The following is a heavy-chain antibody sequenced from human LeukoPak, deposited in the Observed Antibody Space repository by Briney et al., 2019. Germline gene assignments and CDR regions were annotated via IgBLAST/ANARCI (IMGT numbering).Heavy chain of an antibody. CDR1: GFTFSTYW. CDR2: ISYDGSNK. D-gene: IGHD6-13*01. Sequence: GGSLRLSCAASGFTFSTYWMHWVRQAPGKGLEWVAVISYDGSNKYYADSVKGRFTISRDNSKNTLYLQMNSLRAEDTAVYYCAKDNPFLLSGIAAAGAMDHWGQRTLVTVSS. CDR3: AKDNPFLLSGIAAAGAMDH. J-gene: IGHJ4*02. V-gene: IGHV3-30*18.